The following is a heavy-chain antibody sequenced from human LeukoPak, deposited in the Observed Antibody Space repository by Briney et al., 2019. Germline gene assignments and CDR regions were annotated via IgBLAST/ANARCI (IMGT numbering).Heavy chain of an antibody. CDR2: IRGSGGVT. J-gene: IGHJ4*02. CDR3: AKGAPNYFDY. D-gene: IGHD1-26*01. Sequence: PGGSLRLSCAVSGFTLSSHAMSWVRQAPGKGLEWVSGIRGSGGVTYYADTVKGRFTISRDNYKNTLNLQMNSLRAEDAGVYFCAKGAPNYFDYWGQGTLVTVSS. V-gene: IGHV3-23*01. CDR1: GFTLSSHA.